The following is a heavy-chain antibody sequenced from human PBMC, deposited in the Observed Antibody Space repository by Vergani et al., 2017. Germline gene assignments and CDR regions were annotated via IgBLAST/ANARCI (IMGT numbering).Heavy chain of an antibody. J-gene: IGHJ4*02. CDR2: INGSGGST. CDR1: GFTFSSYA. D-gene: IGHD3-10*01. Sequence: EVQLVETGGGLVQPGGSLRLSCAASGFTFSSYAMSWVRQAPGKGLEWVSAINGSGGSTYYADSVKGRFTISRDNSKNTLYLQMNSLRAEDTAVYYCAKAGSGSYYKFDYWGQGTLVTVSS. CDR3: AKAGSGSYYKFDY. V-gene: IGHV3-23*04.